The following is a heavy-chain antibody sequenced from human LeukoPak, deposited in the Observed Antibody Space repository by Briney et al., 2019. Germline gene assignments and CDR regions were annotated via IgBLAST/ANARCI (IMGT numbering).Heavy chain of an antibody. Sequence: SETLSLTCTVSGGSISSGGYYWSWIRQHPGKGLEWIGYIYYSGSTYYNPSLKSRVTISVDTSKNQFSLKLSSVTAADTAVYYCARSFGQLAGSIDYWGQGTLVTVSS. V-gene: IGHV4-31*03. CDR1: GGSISSGGYY. J-gene: IGHJ4*02. CDR2: IYYSGST. D-gene: IGHD3-10*01. CDR3: ARSFGQLAGSIDY.